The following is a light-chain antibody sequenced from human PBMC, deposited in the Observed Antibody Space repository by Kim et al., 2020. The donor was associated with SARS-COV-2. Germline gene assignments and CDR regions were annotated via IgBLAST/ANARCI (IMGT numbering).Light chain of an antibody. Sequence: DIVMTQSPLSLPVTPGEPASISCRSSQSLLHSNGYNYLDWYLQKAGQSPQLLIYLGSNRASGVPDRFSGSGSGTDFTLKISRVEAEDVGVYYCMQALQTPRTFGQGTKLEI. CDR1: QSLLHSNGYNY. J-gene: IGKJ2*02. CDR2: LGS. CDR3: MQALQTPRT. V-gene: IGKV2-28*01.